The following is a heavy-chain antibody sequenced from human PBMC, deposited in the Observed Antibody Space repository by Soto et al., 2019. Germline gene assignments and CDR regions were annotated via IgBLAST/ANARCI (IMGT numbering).Heavy chain of an antibody. CDR1: AASFSKYY. CDR2: VYFNGNT. Sequence: SETLSLTCTVSAASFSKYYWTWVRQPPGKGLEWIGYVYFNGNTNYNPSLKRRVSISIDTSKSQISLTLNSVTAADTAVYYCASVTFGGVVLAHWGQGTLVTVSS. CDR3: ASVTFGGVVLAH. D-gene: IGHD3-16*01. J-gene: IGHJ4*02. V-gene: IGHV4-59*01.